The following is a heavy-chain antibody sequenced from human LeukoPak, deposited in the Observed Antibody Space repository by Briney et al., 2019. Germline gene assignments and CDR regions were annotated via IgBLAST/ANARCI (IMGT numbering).Heavy chain of an antibody. J-gene: IGHJ4*02. V-gene: IGHV4-39*07. D-gene: IGHD3-22*01. CDR3: ARVTGYMIEDYFDY. CDR2: IYHSGST. Sequence: SETLSLTCTVSGGSISSSTYYWGWIRQPPGKGLEWIGTIYHSGSTYYNPSLKSRVTISVDTSKNQFSLKLSSVTAADTAVYYCARVTGYMIEDYFDYWGQGTLVTVSS. CDR1: GGSISSSTYY.